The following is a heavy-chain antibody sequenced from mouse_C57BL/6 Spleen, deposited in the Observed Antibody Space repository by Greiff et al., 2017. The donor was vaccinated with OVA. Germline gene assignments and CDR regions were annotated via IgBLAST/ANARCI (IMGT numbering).Heavy chain of an antibody. CDR3: ARSGTTVVATGDFDY. V-gene: IGHV1-4*01. CDR1: GYTFTSYT. D-gene: IGHD1-1*01. J-gene: IGHJ2*01. CDR2: INPSSGYT. Sequence: VQLQESGAELARPGASVKMSCKASGYTFTSYTMHWVKQRPGQGLEWIGYINPSSGYTKYNQKFKDKATLTADKSSSTAYMQLSSLTSEDSAVYYCARSGTTVVATGDFDYWGQGTTLTVSS.